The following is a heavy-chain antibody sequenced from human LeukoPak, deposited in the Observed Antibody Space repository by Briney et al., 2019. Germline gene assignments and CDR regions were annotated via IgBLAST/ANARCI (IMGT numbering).Heavy chain of an antibody. CDR1: GFTFSSYG. J-gene: IGHJ4*02. V-gene: IGHV3-30*18. CDR3: AKDFGTGTRRVADY. CDR2: ISYDGSNK. D-gene: IGHD1-1*01. Sequence: GGSLRLSCAASGFTFSSYGMHWVRQAPGKGLEWVAVISYDGSNKYYADSVKGRFTISRDNSKNTLYLQMNSLRAEDTAVYYCAKDFGTGTRRVADYWGQGTLVTASS.